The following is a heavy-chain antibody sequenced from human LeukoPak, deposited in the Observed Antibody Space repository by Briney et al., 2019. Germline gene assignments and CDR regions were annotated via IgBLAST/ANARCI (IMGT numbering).Heavy chain of an antibody. V-gene: IGHV3-23*01. CDR3: AKGHRGSSTVFFDC. Sequence: PGGSLRLSCAASGFTFSIYPMNWVRQAPGQGLEWVSALGGIGVSTYYADSVKGRFTISRDNSKNTLYLQMNSLRAEDTAVYYCAKGHRGSSTVFFDCWGQGTLVTVSS. D-gene: IGHD3-16*01. J-gene: IGHJ4*02. CDR1: GFTFSIYP. CDR2: LGGIGVST.